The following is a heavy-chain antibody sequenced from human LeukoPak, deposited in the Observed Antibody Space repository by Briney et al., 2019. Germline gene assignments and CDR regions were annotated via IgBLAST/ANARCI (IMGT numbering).Heavy chain of an antibody. CDR3: ASEIKYGSSWYAAFGI. J-gene: IGHJ3*02. D-gene: IGHD6-13*01. V-gene: IGHV3-48*03. CDR2: ITNNGNTI. Sequence: GGSLRLSCAASGFTFSDYQMNWVRQTPGKGLEWTSYITNNGNTIYYGDSVQGRFTISRGNAKNSLYLQMNSLSAEDTAVYYCASEIKYGSSWYAAFGIWGQGTMVTVSS. CDR1: GFTFSDYQ.